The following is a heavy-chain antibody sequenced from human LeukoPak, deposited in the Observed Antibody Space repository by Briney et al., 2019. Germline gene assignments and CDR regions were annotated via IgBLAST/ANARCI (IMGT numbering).Heavy chain of an antibody. J-gene: IGHJ3*02. CDR1: GGSIISGGYY. CDR2: IYYSGST. CDR3: ARAPPIIAVAGSAFVI. Sequence: PSETLSLTCTVSGGSIISGGYYWSWIRQHPGKGLEWIGYIYYSGSTYYSPSLKSRVIISVDTSKKQFSLKLSSLTAADTAVYYCARAPPIIAVAGSAFVIWGQGTVVTVSS. V-gene: IGHV4-31*03. D-gene: IGHD6-19*01.